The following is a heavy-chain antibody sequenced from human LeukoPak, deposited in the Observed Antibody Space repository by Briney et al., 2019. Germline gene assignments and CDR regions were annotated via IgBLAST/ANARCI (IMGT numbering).Heavy chain of an antibody. V-gene: IGHV3-21*01. CDR2: ISSSSSYI. D-gene: IGHD6-19*01. CDR1: GFTFSSYS. J-gene: IGHJ5*02. Sequence: GGSLRLSCAASGFTFSSYSMNWVRQAPGKRLEWVSSISSSSSYIYYADSVKGRFTISRDNAKNSLYLQMNSLRAEDTAVYYCERGVGAVAGTENWFDPWGQGTLVTVSS. CDR3: ERGVGAVAGTENWFDP.